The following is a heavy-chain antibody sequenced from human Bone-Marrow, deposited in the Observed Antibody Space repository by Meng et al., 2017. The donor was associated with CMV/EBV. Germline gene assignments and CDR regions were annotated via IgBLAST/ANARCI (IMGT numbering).Heavy chain of an antibody. Sequence: SETLSLTCTVSGGSISSYYWSWIRQPPGKGLEWIGYIYYSGSTNYSPSLKSRVTISVDTSKNQFSLKLSSVTAADTAVYYCARLSGEAAMPFDYWGQGTLVTV. CDR2: IYYSGST. V-gene: IGHV4-59*01. CDR1: GGSISSYY. J-gene: IGHJ4*02. CDR3: ARLSGEAAMPFDY. D-gene: IGHD2-2*01.